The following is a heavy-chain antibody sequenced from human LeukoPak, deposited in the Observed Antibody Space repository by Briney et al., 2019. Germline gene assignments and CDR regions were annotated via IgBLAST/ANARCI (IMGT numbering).Heavy chain of an antibody. D-gene: IGHD6-19*01. Sequence: GASVKVSCKASGYTFTGYYMHWVRRAPGQGLEWMGWINPNSGDRNYAQRFQGRVTMTRDTSISTAYMELSRLRSDDTAVYYCARESYDIAVAGYYYYYGMDVSGQGTTVTVSS. CDR1: GYTFTGYY. V-gene: IGHV1-2*02. CDR3: ARESYDIAVAGYYYYYGMDV. J-gene: IGHJ6*02. CDR2: INPNSGDR.